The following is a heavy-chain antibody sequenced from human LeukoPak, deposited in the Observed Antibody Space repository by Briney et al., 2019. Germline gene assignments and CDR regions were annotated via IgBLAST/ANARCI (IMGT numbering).Heavy chain of an antibody. CDR2: ISGSGGNT. D-gene: IGHD3-16*02. CDR1: GFTFSSYA. CDR3: AKTVSGSHSYQGGDY. J-gene: IGHJ4*02. V-gene: IGHV3-23*01. Sequence: PGGSLRLSCAASGFTFSSYAMSWVRQAPGKGLEWVSAISGSGGNTYYADSVKGRFTMSRDNSKNTLYLQMNSLRAEGTAVYFCAKTVSGSHSYQGGDYWGQGTLVTVST.